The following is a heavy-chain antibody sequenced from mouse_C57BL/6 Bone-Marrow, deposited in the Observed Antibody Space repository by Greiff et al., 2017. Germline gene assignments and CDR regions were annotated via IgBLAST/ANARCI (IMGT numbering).Heavy chain of an antibody. D-gene: IGHD3-1*01. J-gene: IGHJ3*01. Sequence: QVQLQQPGAELVKPGASVKLSCKASGYTFTSYWMHWVKQRPGQGLEWIGMIHPNSGSHTYNEKFKSKATLTVDKSSSTAYMQLSRLTTEDSAVYYCTRSGTARASCFAFGGRGTVVTVTA. CDR1: GYTFTSYW. CDR3: TRSGTARASCFAF. CDR2: IHPNSGSH. V-gene: IGHV1-64*01.